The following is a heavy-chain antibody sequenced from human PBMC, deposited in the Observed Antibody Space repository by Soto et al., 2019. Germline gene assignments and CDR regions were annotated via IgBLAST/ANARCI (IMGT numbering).Heavy chain of an antibody. CDR1: GFTFTSNS. CDR2: ITSSSTTI. V-gene: IGHV3-48*02. D-gene: IGHD2-21*02. CDR3: ATGRVGTAYFDY. J-gene: IGHJ4*02. Sequence: GGSLRLSCAASGFTFTSNSMNWVRQAPGKGLEWISYITSSSTTIYYADSVKGRFTISRDNAKNSVYLQLNSLRDEDTALYYCATGRVGTAYFDYWGQGALVTVSS.